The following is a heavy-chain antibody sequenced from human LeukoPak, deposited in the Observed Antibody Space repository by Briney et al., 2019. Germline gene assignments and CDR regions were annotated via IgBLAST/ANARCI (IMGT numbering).Heavy chain of an antibody. V-gene: IGHV4-34*01. CDR1: GGSFSGYY. CDR3: ARPHRITMVRGAPRGYFDY. J-gene: IGHJ4*02. D-gene: IGHD3-10*01. Sequence: SETLSLTCAVYGGSFSGYYWSWIRHPPGKGLEWIGEINHSGSTNYNPSLKSRVTISVDTSKNQFSLKLSSVTAADTAVYYCARPHRITMVRGAPRGYFDYWGQGTLVTVSS. CDR2: INHSGST.